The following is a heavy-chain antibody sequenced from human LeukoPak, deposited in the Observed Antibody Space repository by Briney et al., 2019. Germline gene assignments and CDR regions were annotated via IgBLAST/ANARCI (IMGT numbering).Heavy chain of an antibody. CDR2: MNPNSGNT. Sequence: ASVRVSCKASGYTFTRYGISWVRQATGLGLEWMGWMNPNSGNTGYAQKFQGRVTMTRNTSISTAYMELSSLRSEDTAVYYCARGSYSYVRRFDYWGQGTLVTVSS. CDR1: GYTFTRYG. D-gene: IGHD5-18*01. CDR3: ARGSYSYVRRFDY. V-gene: IGHV1-8*01. J-gene: IGHJ4*02.